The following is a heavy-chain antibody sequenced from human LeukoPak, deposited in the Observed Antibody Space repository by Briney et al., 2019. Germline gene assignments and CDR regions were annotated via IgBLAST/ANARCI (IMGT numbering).Heavy chain of an antibody. CDR3: AKGDIIAAVADAFDI. J-gene: IGHJ3*02. V-gene: IGHV3-23*01. CDR1: GFTFSSYG. Sequence: GGSLRLSYAASGFTFSSYGMSWVRQAPGKGLEWVSAISGSGGSTYYADSVKGRFTISRDNSKNTLYLQMNSLRAEDTAVYYCAKGDIIAAVADAFDIWGQGTMVTVSS. CDR2: ISGSGGST. D-gene: IGHD6-13*01.